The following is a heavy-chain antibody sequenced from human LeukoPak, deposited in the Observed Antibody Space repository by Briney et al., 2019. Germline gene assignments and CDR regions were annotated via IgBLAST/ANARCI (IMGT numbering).Heavy chain of an antibody. D-gene: IGHD2-21*02. Sequence: AASVKVSCKSSGGTFSSYAIIWVRQAPGQGLEWMGRIIPILGIANYAQKSQGRVTITADKSTSTAYMELSSLRSEDTAVYYCARSDCGGDCYLIDYWGQGTLVTVSS. J-gene: IGHJ4*02. CDR3: ARSDCGGDCYLIDY. CDR2: IIPILGIA. CDR1: GGTFSSYA. V-gene: IGHV1-69*04.